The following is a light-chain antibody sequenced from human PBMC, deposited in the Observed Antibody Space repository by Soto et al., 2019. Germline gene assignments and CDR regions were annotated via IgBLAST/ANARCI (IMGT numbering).Light chain of an antibody. Sequence: IQMTQSPSTLPASIVDIVTITFRASQSISNWLAWYHQKPGTAPKLLIYHASTLESGVPSRFSGSGSGTDFTLTISSLQAEDVAVYYCQQYYSTRTFGQGTKVDIK. CDR2: HAS. V-gene: IGKV1-5*01. CDR3: QQYYSTRT. CDR1: QSISNW. J-gene: IGKJ1*01.